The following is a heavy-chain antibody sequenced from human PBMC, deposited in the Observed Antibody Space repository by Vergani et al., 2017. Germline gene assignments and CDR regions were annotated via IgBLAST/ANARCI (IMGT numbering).Heavy chain of an antibody. CDR1: GYTLTELS. J-gene: IGHJ6*02. D-gene: IGHD2/OR15-2a*01. Sequence: QVQLVQSGAEVKKPGASVNVSCKVSGYTLTELSMHWVRQAPGKGLEWMGGFDPEDGEANYAQKFQGRVTMTEDTSTDTAYMELSSLGSEDTAVYYCATDNRGLYAQXFFTQPHNCYGMDVWGQGTTVTVSS. CDR3: ATDNRGLYAQXFFTQPHNCYGMDV. V-gene: IGHV1-24*01. CDR2: FDPEDGEA.